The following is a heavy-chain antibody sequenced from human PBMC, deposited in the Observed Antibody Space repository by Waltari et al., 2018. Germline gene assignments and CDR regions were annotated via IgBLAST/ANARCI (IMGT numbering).Heavy chain of an antibody. J-gene: IGHJ4*02. Sequence: QVQLVQSGAEVKKPGASVKVSCQASGYTFTGYYMHWVRPAPGQGLEWMGWINPNSGGTNYAQKFQGRVTMTRDTSISTAYMELSRLRSDDTAVYYCARDPDDRARLLDYWGQGTLVTVSS. D-gene: IGHD3-22*01. V-gene: IGHV1-2*02. CDR3: ARDPDDRARLLDY. CDR2: INPNSGGT. CDR1: GYTFTGYY.